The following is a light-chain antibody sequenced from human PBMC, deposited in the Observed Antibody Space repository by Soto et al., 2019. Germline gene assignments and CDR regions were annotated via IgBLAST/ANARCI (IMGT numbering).Light chain of an antibody. J-gene: IGLJ2*01. CDR3: SSYTSRGTLI. CDR2: EVS. V-gene: IGLV2-14*01. Sequence: QSALTQPASVSGSPGQSITISCTGTSSDVGGYNYVSWYQQHPGKAPKPMIYEVSNRPSGVSNRFSGSKSGNTASLTISGLQAEDEADYYCSSYTSRGTLIFGGGTQLTVL. CDR1: SSDVGGYNY.